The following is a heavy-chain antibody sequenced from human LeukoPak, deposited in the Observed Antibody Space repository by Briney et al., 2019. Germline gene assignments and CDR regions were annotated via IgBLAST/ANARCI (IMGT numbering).Heavy chain of an antibody. CDR3: ARGVQNAVTLDWFDP. D-gene: IGHD6-19*01. CDR1: GFTFSSYD. Sequence: GGSLRLSCAASGFTFSSYDMSWVRQAPGKGLEWVSAISGSGGSTYYADSVKGRFTISRDNSKNTLYLQMNSLRAEDTAVYYCARGVQNAVTLDWFDPWGQGTLVTVSS. V-gene: IGHV3-23*01. J-gene: IGHJ5*02. CDR2: ISGSGGST.